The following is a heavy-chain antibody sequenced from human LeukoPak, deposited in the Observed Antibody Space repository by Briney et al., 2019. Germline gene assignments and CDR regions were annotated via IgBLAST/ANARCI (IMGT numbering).Heavy chain of an antibody. CDR1: GFTFSSYS. J-gene: IGHJ4*02. Sequence: GGSLRLSCAASGFTFSSYSMIWVRQAPGKGLEWVSSISSSSSYIYYADSVKGRFTISRDNAKNSLYLQMNSLRAEDTAVYYCATGRDCSGGSCYSVYWGQGTLVTVSS. D-gene: IGHD2-15*01. CDR2: ISSSSSYI. CDR3: ATGRDCSGGSCYSVY. V-gene: IGHV3-21*01.